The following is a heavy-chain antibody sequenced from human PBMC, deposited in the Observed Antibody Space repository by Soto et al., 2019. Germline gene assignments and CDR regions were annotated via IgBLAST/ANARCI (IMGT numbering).Heavy chain of an antibody. CDR2: ISSNGGST. D-gene: IGHD3-9*01. Sequence: PGGSLRLSCAASGFIFSSYAMHWVRQAPGKGLEYVSAISSNGGSTYYANSVKGRFTISRDNSKNTLYLQMNSLRVEDAAVYYCAKDRYFDWLFPDYWGQGA. V-gene: IGHV3-64*01. J-gene: IGHJ4*02. CDR3: AKDRYFDWLFPDY. CDR1: GFIFSSYA.